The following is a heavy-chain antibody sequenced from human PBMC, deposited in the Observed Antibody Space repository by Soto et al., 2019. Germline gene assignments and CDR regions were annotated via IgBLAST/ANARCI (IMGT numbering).Heavy chain of an antibody. D-gene: IGHD3-16*01. CDR1: GFTFSSFA. J-gene: IGHJ3*01. V-gene: IGHV3-30*03. CDR2: ISFNGLSQ. Sequence: QELLVESGGGVVQPGRSLRLSCAASGFTFSSFAMHWVRQAPGKGLEWVSVISFNGLSQFYPDSIRGRFTISRDNSKNTLYLQLDSLRPDATAVYYCGRGGRGLRGAFDVWGQGTEVSVS. CDR3: GRGGRGLRGAFDV.